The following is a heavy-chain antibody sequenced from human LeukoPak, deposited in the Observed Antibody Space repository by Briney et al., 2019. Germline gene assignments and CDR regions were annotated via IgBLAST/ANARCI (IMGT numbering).Heavy chain of an antibody. CDR2: IKQDGSEK. Sequence: GGSLRLSCAASGFTFSSYWMSWVRQAPGKGLEWVANIKQDGSEKYYVDSVKGRFTISRDNSKNTLYLQMNSLRAEDTAVYYCAREIWGVVNSRAYMDVWGKGTTVTVSS. J-gene: IGHJ6*03. V-gene: IGHV3-7*03. D-gene: IGHD3-3*01. CDR1: GFTFSSYW. CDR3: AREIWGVVNSRAYMDV.